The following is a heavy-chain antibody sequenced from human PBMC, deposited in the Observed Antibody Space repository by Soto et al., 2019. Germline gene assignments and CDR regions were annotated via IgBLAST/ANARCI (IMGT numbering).Heavy chain of an antibody. V-gene: IGHV1-8*01. J-gene: IGHJ4*02. CDR1: GYMFTTYD. CDR3: ARAATYYYGFVSGADY. D-gene: IGHD3-10*01. Sequence: QVQLVQSGAEVKKPGASVKVSCKASGYMFTTYDIMWVRQATGQGLEWVGGMNPNTGNTGYAQKFQGRVSMTRDASISTASMELSSLRSDDTAVYYCARAATYYYGFVSGADYWCQGTLVTVSS. CDR2: MNPNTGNT.